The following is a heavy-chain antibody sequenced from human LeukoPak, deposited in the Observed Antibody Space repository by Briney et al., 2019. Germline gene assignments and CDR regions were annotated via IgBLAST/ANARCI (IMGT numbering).Heavy chain of an antibody. CDR1: GGSISSYY. V-gene: IGHV4-59*01. J-gene: IGHJ3*02. Sequence: SETLSLTCTVSGGSISSYYWSWIRQPPGKGLEWIGYIYYSGSTNYNPSLKSRVTISVDTSKNQFSLKLSSATAADTAVYYCAREMVRGVHYAFDIWGQGTMVTVSS. CDR2: IYYSGST. CDR3: AREMVRGVHYAFDI. D-gene: IGHD3-10*01.